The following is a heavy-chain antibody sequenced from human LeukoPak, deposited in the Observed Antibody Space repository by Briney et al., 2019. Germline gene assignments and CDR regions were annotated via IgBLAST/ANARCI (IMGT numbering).Heavy chain of an antibody. Sequence: ASVKVSCKASGYTFTGYYMHWVRQAPGQGLEWMGWINPNSGGTNYAQKFQGRVTMTRDTSISTAYMELSRLRSDDTAVYYCARGLGSGYLNDAFDIWGQGTIVTVSS. CDR3: ARGLGSGYLNDAFDI. V-gene: IGHV1-2*02. CDR1: GYTFTGYY. CDR2: INPNSGGT. D-gene: IGHD3-22*01. J-gene: IGHJ3*02.